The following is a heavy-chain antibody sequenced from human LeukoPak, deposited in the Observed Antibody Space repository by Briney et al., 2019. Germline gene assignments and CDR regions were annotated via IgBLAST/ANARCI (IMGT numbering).Heavy chain of an antibody. Sequence: PSVKVSCKASGYTFTGYYIHWVRQAPGQGLEWMGRINPDTGGTDYAQKFQGRITMTRDTSITTAYMELSRLTSDDTAMYYCAKVPPAITAAGNWLDPWGQGALVTVSS. CDR1: GYTFTGYY. D-gene: IGHD6-13*01. V-gene: IGHV1-2*06. CDR3: AKVPPAITAAGNWLDP. CDR2: INPDTGGT. J-gene: IGHJ5*02.